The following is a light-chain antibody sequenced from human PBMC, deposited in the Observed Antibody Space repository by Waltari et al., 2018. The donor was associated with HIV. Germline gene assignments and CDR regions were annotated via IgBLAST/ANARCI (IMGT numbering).Light chain of an antibody. V-gene: IGKV1-8*01. CDR2: ASS. CDR1: QDIGTY. J-gene: IGKJ2*01. Sequence: IRMTQSPSSLSASTGDRVTISCRASQDIGTYVDWYQHKPGQAPELLMFASSTLQSGLPSRFTGSGSGTDFTLTITCLQSEDVATYYCQQYYSYPQTFGQGTKLEIK. CDR3: QQYYSYPQT.